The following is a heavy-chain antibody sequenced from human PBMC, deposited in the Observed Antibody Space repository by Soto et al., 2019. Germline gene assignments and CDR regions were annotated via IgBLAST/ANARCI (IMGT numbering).Heavy chain of an antibody. V-gene: IGHV1-69*02. CDR1: GGTFNTYT. J-gene: IGHJ4*02. D-gene: IGHD2-21*01. CDR2: FIPILDMA. CDR3: AITYCRDNSCPRDFDF. Sequence: QVQVVQSGAEVKKPESSVKVSCKPSGGTFNTYTVNWVRLAPGHGLEWMGRFIPILDMANYAQKFQDRVTITADRSTFTAYMELNSLTSDDTARYYCAITYCRDNSCPRDFDFWGPGTRVTVSS.